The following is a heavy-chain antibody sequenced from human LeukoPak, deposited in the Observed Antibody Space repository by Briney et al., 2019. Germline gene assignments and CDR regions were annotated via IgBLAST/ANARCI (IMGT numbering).Heavy chain of an antibody. CDR2: IYYSGST. D-gene: IGHD1-1*01. J-gene: IGHJ4*02. Sequence: PSETLSLTCTVSGGSISTYYWSWIRQPPGKGLEWIGYIYYSGSTNYNPSLKSRVTISVDTSKNQFSLKLSSVTAADTAVYYCAREAWNDAGFEYWGQGTLVTVSS. CDR3: AREAWNDAGFEY. V-gene: IGHV4-59*01. CDR1: GGSISTYY.